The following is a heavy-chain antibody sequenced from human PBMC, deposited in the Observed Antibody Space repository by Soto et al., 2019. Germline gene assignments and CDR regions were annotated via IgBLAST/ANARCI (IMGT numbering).Heavy chain of an antibody. Sequence: PSATLSLTCAVSGGSISSYYWSWIRQPPGKGLEWIGYNYYSGSTNYNPSLKSRVTISVDTSKNQFSLKLSSVTAADTAVYYCARGGGYCISTSCYDYYYYGMDVWGQGTTVTVSS. CDR2: NYYSGST. CDR3: ARGGGYCISTSCYDYYYYGMDV. D-gene: IGHD2-2*01. J-gene: IGHJ6*02. CDR1: GGSISSYY. V-gene: IGHV4-59*01.